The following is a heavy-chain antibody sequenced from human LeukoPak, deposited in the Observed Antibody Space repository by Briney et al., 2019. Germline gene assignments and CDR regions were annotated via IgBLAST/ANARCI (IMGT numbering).Heavy chain of an antibody. V-gene: IGHV3-23*01. CDR3: AKTPLGGAGPSDS. CDR2: ISSSGGSS. D-gene: IGHD3-16*01. J-gene: IGHJ4*02. Sequence: PGGSLRLSCAASGLTFSSYAMSWVRQAPGKGLEWVSAISSSGGSSYYAGSVKGRFTISRDNSKNTLYLQMNSLRAEDTAVYYCAKTPLGGAGPSDSWGQGTLVTVSS. CDR1: GLTFSSYA.